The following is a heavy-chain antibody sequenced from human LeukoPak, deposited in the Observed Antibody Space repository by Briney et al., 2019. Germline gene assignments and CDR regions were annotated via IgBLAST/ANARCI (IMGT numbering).Heavy chain of an antibody. V-gene: IGHV1-69*01. CDR2: IIPIFGTA. CDR1: GGTFSSYA. Sequence: ASVKVSCKASGGTFSSYAISWVRQAPGQGLEWMGGIIPIFGTANYAQKFQGRVTITADESTSTAYMELSSLRSEDTAVYYRARVNIVVVTHAFDIWGQGTMVTVSS. D-gene: IGHD2-15*01. CDR3: ARVNIVVVTHAFDI. J-gene: IGHJ3*02.